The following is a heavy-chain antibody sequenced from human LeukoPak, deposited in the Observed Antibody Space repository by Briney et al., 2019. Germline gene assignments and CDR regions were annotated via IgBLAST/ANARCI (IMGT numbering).Heavy chain of an antibody. J-gene: IGHJ4*02. V-gene: IGHV3-23*01. CDR2: ISGSGGST. Sequence: GGSLRLSCAASGFTLSSYAMSWVRQAPGKGLEWVSAISGSGGSTYYADSVKGRFTISRDNSKNTLYLQMNSLRAEDTAVYYCAKNPSGGNVYYFDYWGQGTLVTVSS. CDR3: AKNPSGGNVYYFDY. D-gene: IGHD6-19*01. CDR1: GFTLSSYA.